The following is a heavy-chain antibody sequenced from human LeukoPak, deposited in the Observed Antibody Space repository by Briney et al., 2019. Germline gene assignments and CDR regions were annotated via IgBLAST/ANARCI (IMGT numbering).Heavy chain of an antibody. Sequence: GASVKVSCKASGYTFTSYGISWVRQAPGQGLEWMGWISAYNGNTNYAQKLQGRVTMTTDTSTSTAYMGLRSLRSDDTAVYYCARDNGGYFDWSFYYYGMDVWGQGTTVTVSS. CDR2: ISAYNGNT. D-gene: IGHD3-9*01. J-gene: IGHJ6*02. CDR3: ARDNGGYFDWSFYYYGMDV. CDR1: GYTFTSYG. V-gene: IGHV1-18*01.